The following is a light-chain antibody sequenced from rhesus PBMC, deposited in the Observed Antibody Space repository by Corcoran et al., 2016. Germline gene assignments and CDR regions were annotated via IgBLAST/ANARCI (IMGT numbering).Light chain of an antibody. V-gene: IGKV1-22*01. CDR3: QQYSSSPPT. CDR2: KAS. Sequence: DIQMTQSPSSLSASVGDTVTITCRASQSISSWLAWYQQKPGKAPKLLIYKASTLQSGVPSRFSGNGSGTDFTLSISSLQSEDFATYYCQQYSSSPPTFGQGTKVEIK. J-gene: IGKJ1*01. CDR1: QSISSW.